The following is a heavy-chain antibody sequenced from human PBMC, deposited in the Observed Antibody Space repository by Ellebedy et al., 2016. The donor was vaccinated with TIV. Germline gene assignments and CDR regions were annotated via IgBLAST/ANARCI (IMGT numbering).Heavy chain of an antibody. CDR2: IWHDGSHS. CDR3: ARTYYYDSSGYYLAY. CDR1: GFTFSIYG. D-gene: IGHD3-22*01. Sequence: GESLKISCAASGFTFSIYGMHWVRQAPGKGLEWVGIIWHDGSHSYYADSVKGRFTISRDNAKNSLYLQMNSLRAEDTAVYYCARTYYYDSSGYYLAYWGQGTLVTVSS. V-gene: IGHV3-33*03. J-gene: IGHJ4*02.